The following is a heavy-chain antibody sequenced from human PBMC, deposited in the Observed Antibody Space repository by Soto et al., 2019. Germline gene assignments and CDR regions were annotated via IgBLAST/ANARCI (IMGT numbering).Heavy chain of an antibody. CDR1: GGSISSGGYS. CDR2: IYHSGST. D-gene: IGHD5-12*01. V-gene: IGHV4-30-2*01. J-gene: IGHJ6*03. CDR3: AREREGYDYGDYYYYMDV. Sequence: SETLSLTCAVSGGSISSGGYSWSWIRQPPGKGLEWIGYIYHSGSTYYNPSLKSRVTISVDRSKNQFSLKLSSVTAADTAVYYCAREREGYDYGDYYYYMDVWGKGTTVTVSS.